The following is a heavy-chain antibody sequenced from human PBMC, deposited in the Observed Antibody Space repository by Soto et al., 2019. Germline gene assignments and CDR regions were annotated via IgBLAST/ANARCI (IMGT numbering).Heavy chain of an antibody. D-gene: IGHD4-17*01. CDR1: VFTFSSYA. V-gene: IGHV3-23*01. Sequence: GGSLRLSCAASVFTFSSYAMSWVRQAPGKGLEWVSAISGSGGSTYYADSVKGRFTISRDNSKNTLYLQMNSLRAEDTAVYYCAKVDDYGDYTHFDYWGQGTLVTVS. CDR3: AKVDDYGDYTHFDY. CDR2: ISGSGGST. J-gene: IGHJ4*02.